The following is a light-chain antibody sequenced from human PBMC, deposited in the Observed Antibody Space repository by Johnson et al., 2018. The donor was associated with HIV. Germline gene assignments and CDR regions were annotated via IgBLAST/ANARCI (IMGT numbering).Light chain of an antibody. CDR2: RNN. J-gene: IGLJ1*01. Sequence: QFVLTQPPSASGTPGQRVTISCSGSSSNIGSNTVNWYQQLPGTAPKLLIYRNNQRPSGVPDRFSGSKSGTSASLAISGLQAEDAADYSCAAWDASLNGLSVSGPGPKVTFL. CDR3: AAWDASLNGLSV. CDR1: SSNIGSNT. V-gene: IGLV1-44*01.